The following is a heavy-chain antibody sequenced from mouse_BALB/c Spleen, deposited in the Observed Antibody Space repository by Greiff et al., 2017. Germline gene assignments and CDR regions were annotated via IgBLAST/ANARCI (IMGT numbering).Heavy chain of an antibody. CDR1: GFTFSSFG. CDR2: ISSGSSTI. CDR3: ARVDYGSSSTMDY. Sequence: EVQVVESGGGLVQPGGSRKLSCAASGFTFSSFGMHWVRQAPEKGLEWVAYISSGSSTIYYADTVKGRFTISRDNPKNTLFLQMTSLRSEDTAMYYCARVDYGSSSTMDYWGQGTSVTVSS. V-gene: IGHV5-17*02. J-gene: IGHJ4*01. D-gene: IGHD1-1*01.